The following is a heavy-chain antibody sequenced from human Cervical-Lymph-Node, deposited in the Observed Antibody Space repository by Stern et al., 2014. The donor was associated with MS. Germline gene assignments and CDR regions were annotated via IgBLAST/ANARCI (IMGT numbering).Heavy chain of an antibody. CDR2: LYWDDEK. V-gene: IGHV2-5*02. J-gene: IGHJ5*02. CDR3: AHRSTSVAGAWAS. Sequence: QVTLKESGPTLVQPTQTLTLTCDFSGFSLTTRGVGVGWIRQPPGKALEWLALLYWDDEKRYSPSLKNRLSIITDTAKNQVVLTMTNMDPVDTGTYYCAHRSTSVAGAWASWGQGILVVVSS. D-gene: IGHD1-26*01. CDR1: GFSLTTRGVG.